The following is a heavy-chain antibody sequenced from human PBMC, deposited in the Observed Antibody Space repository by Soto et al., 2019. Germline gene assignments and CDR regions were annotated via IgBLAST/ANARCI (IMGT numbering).Heavy chain of an antibody. CDR1: GGSFSGYY. J-gene: IGHJ6*02. CDR2: INHSGST. Sequence: PSETLSLTCAVYGGSFSGYYWSWIRQPPGKGLEWIGEINHSGSTNYNPSLKSRVTISVDTSKNQFSLKLSSVTAADTAVYYCARCTIFGVVIIRAKGGMDVWGQGTTVTVS. D-gene: IGHD3-3*01. V-gene: IGHV4-34*01. CDR3: ARCTIFGVVIIRAKGGMDV.